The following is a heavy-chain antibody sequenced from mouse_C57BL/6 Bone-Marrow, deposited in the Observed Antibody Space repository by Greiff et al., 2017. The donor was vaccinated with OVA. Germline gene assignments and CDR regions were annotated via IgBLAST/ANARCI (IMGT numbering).Heavy chain of an antibody. D-gene: IGHD2-1*01. CDR3: ARVGLLWLYYFDY. CDR1: GYTFTSYT. CDR2: INPSSGYT. V-gene: IGHV1-4*01. Sequence: QVQLQQSGAELARPGASVKMSCKASGYTFTSYTMHWVKQRPGQGLEWIGYINPSSGYTKYNQKFKDKATLTADKSSSTAYMQLSSLTSEDSAVYYCARVGLLWLYYFDYWGQGTTLTVSA. J-gene: IGHJ2*01.